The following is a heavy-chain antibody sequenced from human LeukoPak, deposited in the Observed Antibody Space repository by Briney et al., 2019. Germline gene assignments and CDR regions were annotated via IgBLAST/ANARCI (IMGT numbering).Heavy chain of an antibody. Sequence: TSETLSLTCTVSGDSISTYYWSWVRQTPGKGLAWIGYIYYSGSVNYNPSLKSRVTMSVDTSKNQFSLKLSSVTAADTAVYYCARDRGYGSETPFRYFDYWGQGTLVTVSS. CDR2: IYYSGSV. V-gene: IGHV4-59*01. D-gene: IGHD3-10*01. CDR3: ARDRGYGSETPFRYFDY. CDR1: GDSISTYY. J-gene: IGHJ4*02.